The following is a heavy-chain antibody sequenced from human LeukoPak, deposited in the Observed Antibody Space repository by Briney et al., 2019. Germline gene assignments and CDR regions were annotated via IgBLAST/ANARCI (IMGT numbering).Heavy chain of an antibody. CDR3: ARTSIAARRANAFDI. V-gene: IGHV4-31*03. CDR2: IYYSGST. D-gene: IGHD6-6*01. CDR1: GGSISSGGYY. J-gene: IGHJ3*02. Sequence: SETLSLTCTVSGGSISSGGYYWSWIRPHPGKGLEWIGYIYYSGSTYYNPSLENRVTISVDTSKNQFSLKLSSVTAADTAVYYCARTSIAARRANAFDIWGQGTMVTVSS.